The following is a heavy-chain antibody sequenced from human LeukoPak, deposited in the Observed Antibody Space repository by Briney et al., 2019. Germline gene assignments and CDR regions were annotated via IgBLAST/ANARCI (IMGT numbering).Heavy chain of an antibody. D-gene: IGHD7-27*01. CDR2: MNPNSGNT. V-gene: IGHV1-8*01. CDR1: GYTFTSYD. Sequence: ASVKVSCKASGYTFTSYDINWVRQAPGQGLEWMGWMNPNSGNTGYAQKFQGRVTMTRNTSISTAYMELSSLRSQDTAVYYCARGLYIIPGAFDIWGQETMVTVSS. J-gene: IGHJ3*02. CDR3: ARGLYIIPGAFDI.